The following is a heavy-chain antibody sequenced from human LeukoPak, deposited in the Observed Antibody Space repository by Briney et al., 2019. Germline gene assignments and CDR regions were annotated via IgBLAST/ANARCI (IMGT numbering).Heavy chain of an antibody. CDR3: ARIRDGYNDAYDL. CDR1: GYTFTGYY. J-gene: IGHJ3*01. Sequence: ASVKVSCKASGYTFTGYYMHWVRQAPGQGLEWMGWINPNSGGTNYAQKFQGRVTLTRDTSTSTVYMELSSLRSEDTPIYYCARIRDGYNDAYDLWGQGTVVTVPS. CDR2: INPNSGGT. D-gene: IGHD5-24*01. V-gene: IGHV1-2*02.